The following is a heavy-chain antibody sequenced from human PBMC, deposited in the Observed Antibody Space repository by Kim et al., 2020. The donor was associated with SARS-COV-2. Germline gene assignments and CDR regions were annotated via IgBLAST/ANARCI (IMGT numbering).Heavy chain of an antibody. D-gene: IGHD4-17*01. J-gene: IGHJ5*02. CDR1: GYTFTSYD. V-gene: IGHV1-8*01. CDR2: MNPNSGNT. Sequence: ASVKVSCKASGYTFTSYDINWVRQATGQGLEWMGWMNPNSGNTGYAQKFQGRVTMTRNTSISTAYMELSSLRSEDTAVYYCARGSTSRTFTVTTHWFDPWGQGTLVTVSS. CDR3: ARGSTSRTFTVTTHWFDP.